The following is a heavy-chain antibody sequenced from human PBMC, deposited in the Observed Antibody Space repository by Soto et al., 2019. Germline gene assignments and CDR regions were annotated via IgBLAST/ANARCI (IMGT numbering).Heavy chain of an antibody. CDR2: IYPGDFTI. CDR1: GYSFTNFW. J-gene: IGHJ4*03. Sequence: PGESLKISCKGSGYSFTNFWIGWVRQMPGKGLEWMGIIYPGDFTIKYSPSFQGQVTISADRSINTAYLQWSSLKPSDTAIYYCARRHYEGQGFDYWGQGTTVTVSS. V-gene: IGHV5-51*01. CDR3: ARRHYEGQGFDY. D-gene: IGHD4-17*01.